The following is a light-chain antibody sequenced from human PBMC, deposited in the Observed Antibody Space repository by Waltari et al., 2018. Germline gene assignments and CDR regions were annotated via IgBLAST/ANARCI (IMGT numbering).Light chain of an antibody. CDR1: QSDRTY. V-gene: IGKV3-11*01. Sequence: EIVLTQSPATLSLSPGERATLSCRASQSDRTYLAWYQHRPGQAPRLLIYDASNRATGVPARFSGSGSGTDFTLTISGLQPEDFAVYYCQERSNWPGGAFGGGTKVEIK. CDR2: DAS. J-gene: IGKJ4*01. CDR3: QERSNWPGGA.